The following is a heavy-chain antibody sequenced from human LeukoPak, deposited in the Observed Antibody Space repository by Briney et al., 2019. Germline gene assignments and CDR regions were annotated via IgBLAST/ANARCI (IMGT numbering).Heavy chain of an antibody. D-gene: IGHD4-23*01. CDR2: IHNTVRI. CDR1: GLTVNNNY. CDR3: ILTTVATSIEY. V-gene: IGHV3-53*01. Sequence: HPGGSLRLSCAVSGLTVNNNYVNWVRQAPGKGLEWVSVIHNTVRIHYADSVNGRFTISSDTSKNTVYLQMNGLRAEDTAVYYRILTTVATSIEYWGPGTLVTVSP. J-gene: IGHJ4*02.